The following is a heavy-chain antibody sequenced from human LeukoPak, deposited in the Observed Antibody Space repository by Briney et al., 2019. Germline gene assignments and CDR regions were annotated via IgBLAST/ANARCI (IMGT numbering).Heavy chain of an antibody. CDR2: VLGSGDST. D-gene: IGHD1-26*01. J-gene: IGHJ4*02. CDR3: AKYRSGSYLGLDC. CDR1: GFTFSIYA. V-gene: IGHV3-23*01. Sequence: GGSLRLSCAASGFTFSIYAMSWVRQAPGKGLEWVSTVLGSGDSTYYAGSVKGRLTISRDNSKSTLYLQMNSLRAEDTAVYYCAKYRSGSYLGLDCWGQGTLVTVSS.